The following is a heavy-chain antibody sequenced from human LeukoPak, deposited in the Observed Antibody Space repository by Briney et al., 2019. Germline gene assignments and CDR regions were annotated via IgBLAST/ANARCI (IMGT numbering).Heavy chain of an antibody. Sequence: SETLSLTCAVYGRSFSGYYWTWIRQTPGKGLEWIGEINHSGITDYNPSLRSRVTISVDTSKNQFSLKLSSVTAADTAVYYCARQDTAMFGAFDIWGQGTMVTVSS. D-gene: IGHD5-18*01. V-gene: IGHV4-34*01. CDR3: ARQDTAMFGAFDI. CDR1: GRSFSGYY. CDR2: INHSGIT. J-gene: IGHJ3*02.